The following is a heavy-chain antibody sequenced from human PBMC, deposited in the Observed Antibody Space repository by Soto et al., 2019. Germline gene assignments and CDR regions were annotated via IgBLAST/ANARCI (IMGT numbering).Heavy chain of an antibody. V-gene: IGHV4-39*02. J-gene: IGHJ4*02. D-gene: IGHD5-12*01. CDR1: GGSLSSRGYH. Sequence: SETLSLTCTVSGGSLSSRGYHWGWIRQSPGKGLEWIGTISYNGNTYSNPSLKSRVTISVDTSKNQQFSLKLSSVTAADTAVYYCAKDGYSGYDRPGWGQGTLVTVSS. CDR3: AKDGYSGYDRPG. CDR2: ISYNGNT.